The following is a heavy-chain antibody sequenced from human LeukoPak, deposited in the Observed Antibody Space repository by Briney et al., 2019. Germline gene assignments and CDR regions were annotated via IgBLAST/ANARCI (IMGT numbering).Heavy chain of an antibody. CDR3: ARYNDILTGPDY. CDR1: GYTFTGYY. CDR2: INPNTGGT. Sequence: GASVKVSCKASGYTFTGYYIHWVRQAPGQGLEWMAWINPNTGGTHYAQKFQGRVTLTRDTSFSTAYMDLSSLRSDDTALYYCARYNDILTGPDYWGQGTLVTVSS. V-gene: IGHV1-2*02. J-gene: IGHJ4*02. D-gene: IGHD3-9*01.